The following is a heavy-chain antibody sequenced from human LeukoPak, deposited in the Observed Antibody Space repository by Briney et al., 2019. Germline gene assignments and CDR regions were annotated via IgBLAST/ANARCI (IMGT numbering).Heavy chain of an antibody. Sequence: SETLSLTCTVSGGSISSYYWSWIRQPAGKGLEWIGRIYTSGSTNYNPSLKSRVTMSVDTSKNQFSLKLSSVTAADTAVYYCARLGLDSSGYYAFSDYWGQGTLVTVSS. V-gene: IGHV4-4*07. D-gene: IGHD3-22*01. CDR2: IYTSGST. CDR1: GGSISSYY. J-gene: IGHJ4*02. CDR3: ARLGLDSSGYYAFSDY.